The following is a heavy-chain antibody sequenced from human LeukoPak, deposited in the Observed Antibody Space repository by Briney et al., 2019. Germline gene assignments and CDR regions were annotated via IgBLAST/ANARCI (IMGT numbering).Heavy chain of an antibody. CDR1: GGSISSHY. CDR2: IHYSGST. V-gene: IGHV4-59*08. CDR3: ARSMRGLT. D-gene: IGHD2-8*01. J-gene: IGHJ5*02. Sequence: PSETLSLTCTVSGGSISSHYWSWIRQPPGKGLEWIGYIHYSGSTGYSPSLKSRVTISVDASKTQFSLKLNSVTAADTAVYYCARSMRGLTWGQGTLVTVSS.